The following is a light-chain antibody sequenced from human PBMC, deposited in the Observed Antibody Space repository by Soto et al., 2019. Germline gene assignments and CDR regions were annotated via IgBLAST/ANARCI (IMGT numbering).Light chain of an antibody. CDR3: CSYAGSSTSV. J-gene: IGLJ3*02. CDR1: SSDVGSYNL. CDR2: EGS. Sequence: QSALTQPASVSGSPGQSITISCTGTSSDVGSYNLVSWYHQHPGKAPKLMIYEGSKRHSGVSNRFSGSKSGNTASLTISGLQAEDEADYYCCSYAGSSTSVFGGGTKLTVL. V-gene: IGLV2-23*01.